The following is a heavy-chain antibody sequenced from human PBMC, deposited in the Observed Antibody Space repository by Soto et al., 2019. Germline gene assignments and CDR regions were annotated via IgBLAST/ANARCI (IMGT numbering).Heavy chain of an antibody. V-gene: IGHV6-1*01. CDR2: TYYRSKWYN. J-gene: IGHJ6*02. CDR1: GDSVSSNGAC. Sequence: SQTLSLTCVISGDSVSSNGACWNWIRQSPSRGLEWLGRTYYRSKWYNDYAVSVKSRITINPDTSKNQFSLQLNSVTPEDTAVYYCARSQWLVWDDYGMDVWGQGTTVTVS. D-gene: IGHD6-19*01. CDR3: ARSQWLVWDDYGMDV.